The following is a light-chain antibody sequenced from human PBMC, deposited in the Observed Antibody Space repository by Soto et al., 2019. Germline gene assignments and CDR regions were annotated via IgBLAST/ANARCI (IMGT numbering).Light chain of an antibody. CDR1: SSNIGAGYD. J-gene: IGLJ1*01. Sequence: QSVLTQPPSVSGAPGQRVTISCTGSSSNIGAGYDVHWYQQLPGTAPKLLIYGNSNRPSGVPDRFSGSKSGTSASLATTGLLAEDEADYYCQSYDSSLSAYYVFGTGTKLTVL. CDR3: QSYDSSLSAYYV. V-gene: IGLV1-40*01. CDR2: GNS.